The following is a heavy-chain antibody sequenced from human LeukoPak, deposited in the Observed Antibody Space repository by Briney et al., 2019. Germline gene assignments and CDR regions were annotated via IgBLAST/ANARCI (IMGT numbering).Heavy chain of an antibody. V-gene: IGHV4-4*07. J-gene: IGHJ4*02. D-gene: IGHD3-22*01. Sequence: PSETLSLTCSVSGGSISNHYWSWIRQPAGKGLEWIGRIYTSGSTKYNPSLKSRVTMSLDKSKNQFSLKLSSVIAADTAVYYCANLHRDSDGYYYVDNWGQGTLVTVSS. CDR1: GGSISNHY. CDR3: ANLHRDSDGYYYVDN. CDR2: IYTSGST.